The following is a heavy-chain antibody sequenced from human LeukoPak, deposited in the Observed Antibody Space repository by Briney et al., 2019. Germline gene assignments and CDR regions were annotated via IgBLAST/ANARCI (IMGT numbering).Heavy chain of an antibody. D-gene: IGHD3-9*01. V-gene: IGHV3-74*01. J-gene: IGHJ4*02. CDR2: INRDGSST. Sequence: GGSLRLSCAASGIIFSNYWMHWVRQAPGKGLVWVSRINRDGSSTSYADSVKGRFTISRDNAKNSLYLQMNSLRAEDTAVYYCAREYYDILTGYSAYYFDYWGQGTLVTVSS. CDR1: GIIFSNYW. CDR3: AREYYDILTGYSAYYFDY.